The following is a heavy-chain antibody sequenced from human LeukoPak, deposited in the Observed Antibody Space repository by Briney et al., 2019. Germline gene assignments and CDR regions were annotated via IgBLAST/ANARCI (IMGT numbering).Heavy chain of an antibody. CDR1: GGSFSGYY. CDR2: INHSGST. D-gene: IGHD1-26*01. V-gene: IGHV4-34*01. J-gene: IGHJ4*02. CDR3: ARDVVGATPFDY. Sequence: PSETLSLTCAVYGGSFSGYYWSWIRQPPGKGLEWIGEINHSGSTNYNPFLKSRVTISVDTSKNQFSLKLSSVTAADTAVYYCARDVVGATPFDYWGQGTLVTVSS.